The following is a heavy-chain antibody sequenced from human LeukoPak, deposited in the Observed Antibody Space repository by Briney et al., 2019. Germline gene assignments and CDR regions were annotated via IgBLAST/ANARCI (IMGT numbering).Heavy chain of an antibody. J-gene: IGHJ4*02. Sequence: ASVKVSCKASGYTFTGYYVHWVRQAPGQGLEWMGWIYPSSGDTNYAQKFQGRVTMTRDTSISTAYTELSRLRSDDTATYYCARDQAYSQGDYWGQGTLVTVSS. CDR1: GYTFTGYY. CDR3: ARDQAYSQGDY. V-gene: IGHV1-2*02. CDR2: IYPSSGDT. D-gene: IGHD2-21*01.